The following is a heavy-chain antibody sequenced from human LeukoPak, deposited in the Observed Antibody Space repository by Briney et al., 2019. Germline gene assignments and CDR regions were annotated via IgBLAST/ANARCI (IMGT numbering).Heavy chain of an antibody. D-gene: IGHD3-22*01. CDR1: GGTFSSYA. CDR3: ASGDSSGFGLQH. V-gene: IGHV1-69*01. Sequence: ASVKVSCKASGGTFSSYAISWVRQAPGQGLEWMGGIIPIFGTANYAQKFQGRVTITADESTSPAYMELSSLRSEDTAVYYCASGDSSGFGLQHWGQGTLVTVSS. J-gene: IGHJ1*01. CDR2: IIPIFGTA.